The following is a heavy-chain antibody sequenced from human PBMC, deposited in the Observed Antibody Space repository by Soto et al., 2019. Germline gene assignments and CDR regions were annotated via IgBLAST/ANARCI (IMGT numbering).Heavy chain of an antibody. CDR1: GGTFSSYT. CDR3: ATEGPKGTLFGVFPGLDY. J-gene: IGHJ4*02. D-gene: IGHD3-3*01. CDR2: IIPILGIA. V-gene: IGHV1-69*04. Sequence: SVKVSCKASGGTFSSYTISWVRQAPGQGLEWMGRIIPILGIANYAQKFQGRVTITADKSTSTAYMELSSLRSEDTAVYYCATEGPKGTLFGVFPGLDYWGQGTVVTV.